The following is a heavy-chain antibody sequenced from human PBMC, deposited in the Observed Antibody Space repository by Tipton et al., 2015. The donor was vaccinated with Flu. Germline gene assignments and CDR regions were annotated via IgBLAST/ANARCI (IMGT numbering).Heavy chain of an antibody. V-gene: IGHV5-51*03. CDR1: GDSFTYYW. J-gene: IGHJ3*02. D-gene: IGHD2-21*02. CDR3: VRLRTSMVTPRDAFDI. Sequence: QLVQSGAEVKKPGESLKISCKDTGDSFTYYWSGWVRQMAGQGLEWMGLIYPANSDTRYSPSFRGQVTLSADKSINTVYLHWGSLKASDTAMYYCVRLRTSMVTPRDAFDIWGQGTTVLVPS. CDR2: IYPANSDT.